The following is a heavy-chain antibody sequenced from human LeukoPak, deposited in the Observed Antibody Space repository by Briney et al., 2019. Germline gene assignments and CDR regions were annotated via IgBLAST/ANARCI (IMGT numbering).Heavy chain of an antibody. V-gene: IGHV3-30*02. CDR1: GFTFSSYG. CDR2: IRYDGSNK. D-gene: IGHD6-19*01. Sequence: GGSLRLSCAASGFTFSSYGMHWVRQAPGKGLEWVAFIRYDGSNKYYADSVQGRFTISGDNSKNTLYLQMNSLRAEDTAVYYCAKDSSVFIAVAGTGDAFDIWGQGTMVTVSS. CDR3: AKDSSVFIAVAGTGDAFDI. J-gene: IGHJ3*02.